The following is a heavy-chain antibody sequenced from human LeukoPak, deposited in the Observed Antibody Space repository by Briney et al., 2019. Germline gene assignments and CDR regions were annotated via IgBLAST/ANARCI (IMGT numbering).Heavy chain of an antibody. Sequence: GGSLRLSCVNSGCTIGTAWMSWVRQAPGKGLEWLGHIKSEGEGATTDYAAPAKGRFPISRDDSKNMIYLQMSSLKIDDTAIYYCIAHFPYFYGFDVWGKGTTVTVSS. J-gene: IGHJ6*04. CDR2: IKSEGEGATT. CDR3: IAHFPYFYGFDV. D-gene: IGHD3-3*02. V-gene: IGHV3-15*01. CDR1: GCTIGTAW.